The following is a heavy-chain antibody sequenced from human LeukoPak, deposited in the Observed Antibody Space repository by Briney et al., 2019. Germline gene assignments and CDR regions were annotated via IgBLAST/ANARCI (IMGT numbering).Heavy chain of an antibody. CDR1: GGSISSYY. Sequence: PSETLSLTCTVSGGSISSYYWSWIRQPPGKGLEWIGYIYYSGSTNYNPSLKSLVTISVDTSKNQFSLKLSSVTAADTAVYYCARDGASWLTGGFDYWGQGTLVTVSS. CDR3: ARDGASWLTGGFDY. V-gene: IGHV4-59*01. J-gene: IGHJ4*02. D-gene: IGHD1-20*01. CDR2: IYYSGST.